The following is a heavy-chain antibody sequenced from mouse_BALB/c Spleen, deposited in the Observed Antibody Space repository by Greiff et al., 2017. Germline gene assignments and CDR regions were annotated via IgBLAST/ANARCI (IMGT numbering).Heavy chain of an antibody. D-gene: IGHD3-3*01. J-gene: IGHJ3*01. CDR2: INPYNDGT. CDR3: ARGRDPAWFAY. CDR1: GYTFTSYV. Sequence: EVQVVESGPELVKPGASVKMSCKASGYTFTSYVMHWVKQKPGQGLEWIGYINPYNDGTKYNEKFKGKATLTSDKSSSTAYMELSSLTSEDSAVYYCARGRDPAWFAYWGQGTLVTVSA. V-gene: IGHV1-14*01.